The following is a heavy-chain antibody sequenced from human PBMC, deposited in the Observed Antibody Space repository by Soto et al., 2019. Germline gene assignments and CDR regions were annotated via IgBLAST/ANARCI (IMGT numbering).Heavy chain of an antibody. CDR1: GFIFRNYA. D-gene: IGHD4-17*01. CDR3: ARDYGDYPLPLDY. V-gene: IGHV3-23*01. Sequence: GGSLRLSCAASGFIFRNYAMSWVRQAPGKGLEWVSVITLSGSSVYYADSVKGRFTISRDNSKNTLYLQMNSLRAEDTAVYYCARDYGDYPLPLDYWGQGTLVTVSS. CDR2: ITLSGSSV. J-gene: IGHJ4*02.